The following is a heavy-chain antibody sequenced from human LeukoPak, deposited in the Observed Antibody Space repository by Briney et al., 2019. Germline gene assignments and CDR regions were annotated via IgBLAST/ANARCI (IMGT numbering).Heavy chain of an antibody. Sequence: TLSLTCTVSGGSINNYYWSWIRQPPGKALEWLALIYWDDDKRYSPSLKSRLTITKDTSKNQVVLTMTNMDPVDTATYYCAHSGYSYGYHVYWGQGTLVTVSS. V-gene: IGHV2-5*08. CDR2: IYWDDDK. J-gene: IGHJ4*02. CDR3: AHSGYSYGYHVY. CDR1: GGSINNYYW. D-gene: IGHD5-18*01.